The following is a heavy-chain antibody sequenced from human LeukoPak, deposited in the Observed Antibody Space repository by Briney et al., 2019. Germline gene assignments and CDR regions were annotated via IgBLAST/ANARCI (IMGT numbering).Heavy chain of an antibody. J-gene: IGHJ3*01. CDR1: GGTISSYY. CDR2: IHDSGST. V-gene: IGHV4-59*12. CDR3: ARGGGGWYGDAFDV. D-gene: IGHD6-19*01. Sequence: SETLSPTCAVSGGTISSYYWNWIRQPPGKGLEWIGYIHDSGSTKYNPSLKSRVTMSADTSKNHVSLRLSSVTPADTAVYYCARGGGGWYGDAFDVWGQGTVVTVSS.